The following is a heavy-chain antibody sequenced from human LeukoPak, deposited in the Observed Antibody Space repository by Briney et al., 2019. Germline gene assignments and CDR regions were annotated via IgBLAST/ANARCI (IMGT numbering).Heavy chain of an antibody. D-gene: IGHD2-8*01. CDR3: ASRKLGYCADGVCQGWFDP. CDR2: IYYSGTT. V-gene: IGHV4-39*01. Sequence: PSDPLSPTCTVSGDSITTVLYYGPWIRQPPGKGLEGNGSIYYSGTTHYNPSLKSPVTMSVDKSKNQFSLKLSSVTAADTAVYYCASRKLGYCADGVCQGWFDPWGQGTLVTVSS. J-gene: IGHJ5*02. CDR1: GDSITTVLYY.